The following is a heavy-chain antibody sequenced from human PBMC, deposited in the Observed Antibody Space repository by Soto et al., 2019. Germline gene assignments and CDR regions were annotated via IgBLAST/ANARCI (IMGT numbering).Heavy chain of an antibody. J-gene: IGHJ4*02. D-gene: IGHD3-22*01. CDR3: ARSTYYYDSSGYIPDY. V-gene: IGHV4-34*01. CDR1: GGSFSGYY. Sequence: SETLSLTCAVYGGSFSGYYWSWIRQPPGKGLEWIGEINHSGSTNYNPSLKSRVTISVDTSKNQFSLKLSSVTAADTAVYYCARSTYYYDSSGYIPDYWGKGTLVTVSS. CDR2: INHSGST.